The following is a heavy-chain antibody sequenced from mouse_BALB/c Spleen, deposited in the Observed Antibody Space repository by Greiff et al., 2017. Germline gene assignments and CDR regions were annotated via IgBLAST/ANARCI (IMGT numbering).Heavy chain of an antibody. CDR3: ARKGYYGNAWFAY. CDR2: IWSGGST. D-gene: IGHD2-1*01. J-gene: IGHJ3*01. CDR1: GFSLTSYG. V-gene: IGHV2-4-1*01. Sequence: VKLVESGPGLVQPSQSLSITCTVSGFSLTSYGVHWVRQSPGKGLEWLGVIWSGGSTDYNAAFISRLSISKDNSKSQVFFKMNSLQADDTAIYYCARKGYYGNAWFAYWGQGTLVTVSA.